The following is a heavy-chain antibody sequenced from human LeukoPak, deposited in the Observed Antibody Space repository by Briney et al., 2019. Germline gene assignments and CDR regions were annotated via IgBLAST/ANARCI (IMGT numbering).Heavy chain of an antibody. J-gene: IGHJ3*02. CDR1: GFTLSVYG. D-gene: IGHD2-2*03. CDR3: AKDDWIFSKAFDI. V-gene: IGHV3-30*18. Sequence: PGRSLRLSCAASGFTLSVYGMHWVRQAPGKWLEWVAVISYDGSNKYYADSVKGRFTISRDNSNNTLYLQMDSLGTEDTAVYYCAKDDWIFSKAFDIWGQGTMVTVSS. CDR2: ISYDGSNK.